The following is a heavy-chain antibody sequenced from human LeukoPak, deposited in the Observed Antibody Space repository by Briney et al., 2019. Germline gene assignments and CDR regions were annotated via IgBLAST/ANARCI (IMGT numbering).Heavy chain of an antibody. CDR1: GGSFSGYY. V-gene: IGHV4-34*01. CDR3: AGGGVDIVVVPAATRYNNWFDP. Sequence: SETLSLTCAVYGGSFSGYYWSWIRQPPGKGLEWIGEINHSGSTNYNPSLKSRVTISVDTSKNQFSLKLSSVTAADTAVYYCAGGGVDIVVVPAATRYNNWFDPWGQGTLVTVSS. CDR2: INHSGST. J-gene: IGHJ5*02. D-gene: IGHD2-2*01.